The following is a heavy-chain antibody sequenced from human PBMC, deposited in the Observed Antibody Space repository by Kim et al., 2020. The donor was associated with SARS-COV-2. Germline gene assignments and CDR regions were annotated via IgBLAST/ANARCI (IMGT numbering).Heavy chain of an antibody. CDR3: VKRGYSSTSSFDY. J-gene: IGHJ4*02. Sequence: GGSLRLSCAASGFTFSSYWMHWVRQAPGKGLVWVSRISDGGSRTNYADSVKVRFTVSRDNSKNMLYLEMTSLRAEDTALYYCVKRGYSSTSSFDYWGQGTLVTVSS. V-gene: IGHV3-74*01. CDR2: ISDGGSRT. D-gene: IGHD6-13*01. CDR1: GFTFSSYW.